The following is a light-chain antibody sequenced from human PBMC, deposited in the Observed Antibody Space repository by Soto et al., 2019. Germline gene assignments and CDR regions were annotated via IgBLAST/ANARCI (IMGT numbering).Light chain of an antibody. CDR3: HQYVTSPT. Sequence: EVVLTQSPATLSLSPGEGATLSCRASQSIGNYLAWYQQKPGQAPRLLIYATSNRATGIPARFSGSGSGTDFTLTISSLEPEDSAVYHCHQYVTSPTFGPGTKVEIK. CDR1: QSIGNY. V-gene: IGKV3-11*01. J-gene: IGKJ3*01. CDR2: ATS.